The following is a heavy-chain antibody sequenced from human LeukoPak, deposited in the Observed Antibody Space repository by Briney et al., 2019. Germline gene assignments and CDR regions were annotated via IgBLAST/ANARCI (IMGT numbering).Heavy chain of an antibody. CDR3: AREAVGATAGFDN. D-gene: IGHD1-26*01. V-gene: IGHV4-59*01. J-gene: IGHJ5*02. CDR2: IYYSGST. Sequence: SETLSLTCTVSCGSISSYYWSWIRQPPGKGLEWIGYIYYSGSTNYNPSLKSRVTILVHTSKNQFSLILNSVTAADTAVYYCAREAVGATAGFDNWGQGTLVTVSS. CDR1: CGSISSYY.